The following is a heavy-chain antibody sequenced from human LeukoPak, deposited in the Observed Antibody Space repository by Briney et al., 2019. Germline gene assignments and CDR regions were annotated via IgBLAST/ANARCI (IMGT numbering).Heavy chain of an antibody. D-gene: IGHD3-3*01. V-gene: IGHV1-46*03. CDR2: INPSGGST. CDR1: GYTFTSYY. Sequence: ASVKVSCKASGYTFTSYYMYWVRQAPGQGLEWMGIINPSGGSTSYAQKFQGRVTMTRDTSTSTVYMELSSLRSEDTAVYYCARAFSLNWFDPWGQGTLVTVSS. J-gene: IGHJ5*02. CDR3: ARAFSLNWFDP.